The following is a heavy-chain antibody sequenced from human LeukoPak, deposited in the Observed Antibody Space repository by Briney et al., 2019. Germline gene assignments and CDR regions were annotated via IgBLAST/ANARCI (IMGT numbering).Heavy chain of an antibody. J-gene: IGHJ4*02. Sequence: GASVKVSCKASGYTFTGYYMHWVRQAPGQGLEWMGRINPNSGGTNYAQKFQGRVTMTRDTSTSTAYMELSRLRSDDTAVYYCARVSSGYYYMFDYWGQGTLVTVSS. D-gene: IGHD3-22*01. CDR2: INPNSGGT. CDR1: GYTFTGYY. V-gene: IGHV1-2*06. CDR3: ARVSSGYYYMFDY.